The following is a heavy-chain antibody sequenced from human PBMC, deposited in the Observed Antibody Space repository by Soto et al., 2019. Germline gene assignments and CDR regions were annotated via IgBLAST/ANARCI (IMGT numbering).Heavy chain of an antibody. J-gene: IGHJ3*02. CDR1: GDSVSANSAA. Sequence: SQTLSLTCAISGDSVSANSAAWNWIRLSPSRGLEWLGRTYYRSKWFNDYAVSVKSRITINSDTSKNQFSLQLKSVTPEDTAVYFCARETVMVSFITTYAFDICGQGTLVTV. D-gene: IGHD3-22*01. CDR3: ARETVMVSFITTYAFDI. V-gene: IGHV6-1*01. CDR2: TYYRSKWFN.